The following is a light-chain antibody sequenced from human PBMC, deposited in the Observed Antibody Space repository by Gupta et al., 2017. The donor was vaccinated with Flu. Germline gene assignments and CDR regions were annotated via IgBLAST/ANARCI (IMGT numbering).Light chain of an antibody. Sequence: EIVLTPSPGTLSLSPGERATLSCRASQSINIRYLAWYQQKPGQAPRLLINGASTRATGIPDRISGSGSGTDFTLTISRLEPEDFAVYFCQQHDSSPVTFGQGTKLEIK. CDR1: QSINIRY. V-gene: IGKV3-20*01. CDR3: QQHDSSPVT. J-gene: IGKJ2*01. CDR2: GAS.